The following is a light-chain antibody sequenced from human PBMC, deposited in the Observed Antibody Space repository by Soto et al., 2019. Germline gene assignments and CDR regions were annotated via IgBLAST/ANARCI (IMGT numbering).Light chain of an antibody. CDR3: CSYAGDSTCV. CDR1: VSNI. Sequence: QSALTQPASVSGSPGQSINVSCANLVSNIVSWYQQHPGKAPKLIIYEGSKRPSGVSDRFSGSKSGNTASLTISGLQAPDEAAYFCCSYAGDSTCVFGTGTKLTVL. J-gene: IGLJ1*01. CDR2: EGS. V-gene: IGLV2-23*01.